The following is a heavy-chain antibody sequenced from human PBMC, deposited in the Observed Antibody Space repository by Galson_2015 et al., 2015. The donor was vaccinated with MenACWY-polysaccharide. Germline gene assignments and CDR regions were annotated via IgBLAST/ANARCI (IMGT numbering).Heavy chain of an antibody. CDR3: ARVPSGSYSRGNWFDP. V-gene: IGHV1-2*02. Sequence: SCKASGYTFTGYYMHWVRQAPGQGLEWMGWINPNSGGTNYAQKFQGRVTMTRDTSISTAYMELSRLRSDDTAVYYCARVPSGSYSRGNWFDPWGQGTLVTVSS. D-gene: IGHD1-26*01. J-gene: IGHJ5*02. CDR1: GYTFTGYY. CDR2: INPNSGGT.